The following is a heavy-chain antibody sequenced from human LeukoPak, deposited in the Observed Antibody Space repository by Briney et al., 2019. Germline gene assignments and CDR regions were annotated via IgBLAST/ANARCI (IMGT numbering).Heavy chain of an antibody. CDR2: ISYDGSNK. CDR3: ARDPRCSSTSCYFFFVGVSYYGMDV. D-gene: IGHD2-2*01. V-gene: IGHV3-30-3*01. J-gene: IGHJ6*02. CDR1: GFTFSSYA. Sequence: PGGSLRLSCAASGFTFSSYAMSWVRQAPGKGLEWVAVISYDGSNKYYADSVKGRFTISRDNSKNTLYLQMNSLRAEDTAVYYCARDPRCSSTSCYFFFVGVSYYGMDVWGQGTTVTVSS.